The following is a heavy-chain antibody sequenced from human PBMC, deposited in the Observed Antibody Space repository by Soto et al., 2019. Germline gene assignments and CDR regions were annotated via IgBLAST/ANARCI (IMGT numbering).Heavy chain of an antibody. CDR2: INHSGST. J-gene: IGHJ6*02. V-gene: IGHV4-34*01. Sequence: SETLSLTCAVYGGSFSGYYWSWIRQPPGKGLEWIGEINHSGSTNYNPSLKSRVTISVDTSKNQFSLKLSSVTAADTAVYYCVRNGPNYGSGSYLFDYYYYGMDVWGQGTTVTVSS. CDR1: GGSFSGYY. CDR3: VRNGPNYGSGSYLFDYYYYGMDV. D-gene: IGHD3-10*01.